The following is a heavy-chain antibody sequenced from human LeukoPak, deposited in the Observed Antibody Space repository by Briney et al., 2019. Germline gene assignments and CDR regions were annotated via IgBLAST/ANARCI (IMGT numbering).Heavy chain of an antibody. CDR1: GFTFSSYG. CDR2: ISYDGSNK. V-gene: IGHV3-30*18. CDR3: AKGYATVTTDY. Sequence: PGGSLRLSCAASGFTFSSYGMHWVRQAPGKGLEWVAVISYDGSNKYYADSVKGRFTISRDNSKNTLYLQMNSLRAEDTAVYYCAKGYATVTTDYWGQGTLVTVSS. J-gene: IGHJ4*02. D-gene: IGHD4-17*01.